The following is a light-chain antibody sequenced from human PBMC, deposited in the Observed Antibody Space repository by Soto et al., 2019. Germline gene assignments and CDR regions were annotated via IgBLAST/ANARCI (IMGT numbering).Light chain of an antibody. V-gene: IGLV3-1*01. CDR3: QSWDSITFLV. J-gene: IGLJ2*01. CDR2: QDT. CDR1: KLGDKY. Sequence: SYELTQPPSVSVSPGQTASITCSGDKLGDKYACWYQQKPGQSPVLVIYQDTKRPSGIPERFSGSNSGNTATLTISGTQAMDEADFYCQSWDSITFLVFGGGTKVTVL.